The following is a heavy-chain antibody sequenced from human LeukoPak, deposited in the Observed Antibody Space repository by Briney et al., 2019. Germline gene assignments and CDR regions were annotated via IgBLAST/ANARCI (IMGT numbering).Heavy chain of an antibody. D-gene: IGHD3-10*01. Sequence: GGCLRLSCAVSGFTVINNCVSWVRPAPGKGLEWVSFLYAGDNTYYVDSVKGRFTISRDNSQNIVYLQLDSLRAEDTAVYYCARDGGSGTYYYYGMDVWGQGTTVTVSS. CDR2: LYAGDNT. V-gene: IGHV3-66*01. CDR3: ARDGGSGTYYYYGMDV. CDR1: GFTVINNC. J-gene: IGHJ6*02.